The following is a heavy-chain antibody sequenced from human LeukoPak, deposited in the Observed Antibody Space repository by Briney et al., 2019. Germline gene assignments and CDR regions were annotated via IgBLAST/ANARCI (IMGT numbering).Heavy chain of an antibody. CDR2: INSDGRST. D-gene: IGHD6-13*01. Sequence: PGGSLRLSCTASGFTFNGYSMNWVRQAPGKGLVWVSRINSDGRSTSYADSVKGRFTISRDNAKNTLYLQMNSLRAEDTAVYYCASKAGLALDYWGQGTLVTVSS. CDR3: ASKAGLALDY. CDR1: GFTFNGYS. J-gene: IGHJ4*02. V-gene: IGHV3-74*01.